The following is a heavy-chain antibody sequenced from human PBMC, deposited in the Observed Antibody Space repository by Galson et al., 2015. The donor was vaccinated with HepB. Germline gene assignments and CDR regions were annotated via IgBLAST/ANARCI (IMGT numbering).Heavy chain of an antibody. CDR2: LSGDSTYI. Sequence: SLRLSCAASGFTSSTYSMKWVRQAPGKGLEWVSSLSGDSTYIYHADSGKGRFTISRDNAKKSLYLQMNRLRADDTAVYYCTRGGVFQKEDDYWGQGTLVTVSS. CDR3: TRGGVFQKEDDY. V-gene: IGHV3-21*01. J-gene: IGHJ4*02. CDR1: GFTSSTYS. D-gene: IGHD3-16*01.